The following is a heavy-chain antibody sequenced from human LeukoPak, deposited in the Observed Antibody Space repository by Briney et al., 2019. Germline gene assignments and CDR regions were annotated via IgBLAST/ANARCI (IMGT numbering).Heavy chain of an antibody. V-gene: IGHV3-30*04. Sequence: GGSLRLSCAVSGFTFSSYAMHWVRQAAGNGLEWGAVISYDGSNKYYADSVKGRFTIYRDNSKNTLHLQMNSRRAEDTAVYYCARAEAGRTHAYMDVWGKGTTVTVSS. D-gene: IGHD1/OR15-1a*01. CDR3: ARAEAGRTHAYMDV. J-gene: IGHJ6*03. CDR2: ISYDGSNK. CDR1: GFTFSSYA.